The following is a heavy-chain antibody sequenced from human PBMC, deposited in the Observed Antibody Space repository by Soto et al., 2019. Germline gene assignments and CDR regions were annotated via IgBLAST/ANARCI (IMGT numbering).Heavy chain of an antibody. J-gene: IGHJ6*02. V-gene: IGHV3-15*07. CDR3: TTDNSQDYYGMDG. D-gene: IGHD4-4*01. CDR2: IKSKTDGGTT. Sequence: GGSLRLSCAASGFTFSNAWMNWVRQAPGKGLEWVGRIKSKTDGGTTDYAAPVKGRFTISRDDSKNTLYLQMNSLKTEDTAVYYWTTDNSQDYYGMDGWGQGTTVTVYS. CDR1: GFTFSNAW.